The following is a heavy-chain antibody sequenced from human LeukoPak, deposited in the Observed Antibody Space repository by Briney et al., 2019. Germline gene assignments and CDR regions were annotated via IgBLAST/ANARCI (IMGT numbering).Heavy chain of an antibody. Sequence: ASVKVSCKASGYTFTDYYMHWVRQAPGQGLEWMGWINPNSGGTNYAQKFQGRVTMTRDTSISTAYMELSRLRSDDTAVYYCARSEDISGWYLAFDYWGQGTLVTVSS. CDR3: ARSEDISGWYLAFDY. CDR1: GYTFTDYY. CDR2: INPNSGGT. J-gene: IGHJ4*02. V-gene: IGHV1-2*02. D-gene: IGHD6-19*01.